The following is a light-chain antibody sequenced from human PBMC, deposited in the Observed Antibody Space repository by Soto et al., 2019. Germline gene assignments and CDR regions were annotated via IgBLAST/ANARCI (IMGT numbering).Light chain of an antibody. J-gene: IGKJ2*01. Sequence: IVLTQSPATLSLSPGERATLSCRASQSVSSYLAWYQQKPGQAPRLLIYDASNRATGIPARFSGSGSGTDLTLTISTLEPEDFAVYYCHQRSNWRPQYPFGQWT. CDR1: QSVSSY. CDR3: HQRSNWRPQYP. CDR2: DAS. V-gene: IGKV3-11*01.